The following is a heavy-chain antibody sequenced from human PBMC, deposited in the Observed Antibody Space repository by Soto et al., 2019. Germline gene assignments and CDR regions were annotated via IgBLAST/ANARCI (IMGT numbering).Heavy chain of an antibody. CDR2: ISSSSSTI. J-gene: IGHJ6*02. V-gene: IGHV3-48*02. D-gene: IGHD1-26*01. CDR1: GFTFSSYS. Sequence: PGGSLRLSCAASGFTFSSYSMNWVRQAPGKGLEWVSYISSSSSTIYYADSVKGRFTISRDNAKNSLYLQMNSLRDEDTAVYYCARDQRVGATFPYYGMDVWGQGTTVTVS. CDR3: ARDQRVGATFPYYGMDV.